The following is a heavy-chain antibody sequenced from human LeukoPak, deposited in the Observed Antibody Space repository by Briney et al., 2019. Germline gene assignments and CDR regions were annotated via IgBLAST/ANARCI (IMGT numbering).Heavy chain of an antibody. D-gene: IGHD5-18*01. CDR1: GYTFTSYA. J-gene: IGHJ4*02. CDR2: ISAGNDNT. CDR3: ARPDTTMGSPFDY. V-gene: IGHV1-3*01. Sequence: ASVKVSCKASGYTFTSYAISWVRQAPGQGLEWMGWISAGNDNTKYSQKFQGRVTITRDTSATTVFMELNSLRSEDTAVYYCARPDTTMGSPFDYWGQGTLVTVSS.